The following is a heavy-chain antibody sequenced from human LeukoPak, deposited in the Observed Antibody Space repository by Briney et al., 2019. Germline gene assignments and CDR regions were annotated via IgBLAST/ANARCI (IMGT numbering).Heavy chain of an antibody. D-gene: IGHD6-6*01. Sequence: GGSLRLSCAASGFTLSSYAMSWVRQAPGKGLEWVSGISGSGGSTYYADSVKGRFTISRDNSKNTLYLQMNSLRAEDTAVYYCARDERYSSSSGLDYWGQGTLVTVSS. J-gene: IGHJ4*02. CDR1: GFTLSSYA. CDR3: ARDERYSSSSGLDY. V-gene: IGHV3-23*01. CDR2: ISGSGGST.